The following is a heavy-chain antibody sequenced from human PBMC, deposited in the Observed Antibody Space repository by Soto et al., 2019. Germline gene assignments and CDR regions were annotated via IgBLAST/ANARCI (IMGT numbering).Heavy chain of an antibody. CDR1: GFTFSRYA. V-gene: IGHV3-23*01. J-gene: IGHJ6*03. Sequence: EVQLLESGGGLVQPRGSLRLSCAASGFTFSRYAMSWVRQAPGKGLEWVSAISGSGGSTYYAYSVKGRCTISRDNANNTLYLQMKRLRAEDTAVYYCAKKRVTTVMYYMDDWGKGTTVTVSS. CDR2: ISGSGGST. D-gene: IGHD4-17*01. CDR3: AKKRVTTVMYYMDD.